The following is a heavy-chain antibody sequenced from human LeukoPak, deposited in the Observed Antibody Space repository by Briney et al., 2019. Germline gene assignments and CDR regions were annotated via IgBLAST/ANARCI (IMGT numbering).Heavy chain of an antibody. Sequence: ASVKVSCKASGYTFTSYGISWVRRAPGQGLEWMGWISAYNGNTNYAQKFQERVTITRDMSTSTAYMELSSLRAEDTALYHCARVLRSRGGHTSYYFDYWGQGTLVTVSS. CDR3: ARVLRSRGGHTSYYFDY. CDR1: GYTFTSYG. CDR2: ISAYNGNT. J-gene: IGHJ4*02. D-gene: IGHD2-15*01. V-gene: IGHV1-18*01.